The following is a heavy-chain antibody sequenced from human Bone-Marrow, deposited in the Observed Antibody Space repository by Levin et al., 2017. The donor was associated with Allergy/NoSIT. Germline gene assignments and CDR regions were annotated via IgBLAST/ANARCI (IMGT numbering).Heavy chain of an antibody. J-gene: IGHJ4*02. CDR1: GFTFDDYA. CDR2: ISWNSGSI. CDR3: AKDTQMATIGGGFDY. V-gene: IGHV3-9*01. D-gene: IGHD5-24*01. Sequence: GGSLRLSCAASGFTFDDYAMHWVRQAPGKGLEWVSGISWNSGSIGYADSVKGRFTISRDNAKNSLYLQMNSLRAEDTALYYCAKDTQMATIGGGFDYWGQGTLVTVSS.